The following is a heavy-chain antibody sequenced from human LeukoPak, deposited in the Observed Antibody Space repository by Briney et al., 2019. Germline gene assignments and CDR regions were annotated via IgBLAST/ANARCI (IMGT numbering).Heavy chain of an antibody. D-gene: IGHD1-14*01. Sequence: GGSLRLSCAASGFTFSSYWMHWVRQAPGKGLVWVSRINSDGSSTSYADSVKGRFTISRDNAKNTLYLQMSSLRVEDTALYYCARLITSEAGRGMDVWGQGTTVTVSS. J-gene: IGHJ6*02. V-gene: IGHV3-74*01. CDR3: ARLITSEAGRGMDV. CDR2: INSDGSST. CDR1: GFTFSSYW.